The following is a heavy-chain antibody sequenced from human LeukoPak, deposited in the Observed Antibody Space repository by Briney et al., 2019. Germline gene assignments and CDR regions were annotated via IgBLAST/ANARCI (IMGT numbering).Heavy chain of an antibody. CDR3: ARGEFGDYYYFYMDV. CDR1: GFTFSSYA. CDR2: IKQDESEK. D-gene: IGHD2/OR15-2a*01. V-gene: IGHV3-7*01. J-gene: IGHJ6*03. Sequence: GGSLRLSCAASGFTFSSYAMSWVRQAPGKGLEWVANIKQDESEKNYVDSVKGRFTISRDDAKNSLFLQMNSLRAEDTATYYCARGEFGDYYYFYMDVWGKGTTVTVSS.